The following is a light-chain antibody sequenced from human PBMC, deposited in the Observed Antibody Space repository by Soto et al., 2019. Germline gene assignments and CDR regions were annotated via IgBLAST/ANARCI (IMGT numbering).Light chain of an antibody. V-gene: IGKV3-15*01. CDR3: QQYNNWPLG. J-gene: IGKJ4*01. CDR2: DAS. Sequence: EIVMTQSPATLSVSPGERATLSCRASHSVNSDLAWYQQKPGQAPRLLIHDASTRATGTPVRFSASGSGTEFTLTISSLQSEDFAIYYCQQYNNWPLGFGGGTKVEIK. CDR1: HSVNSD.